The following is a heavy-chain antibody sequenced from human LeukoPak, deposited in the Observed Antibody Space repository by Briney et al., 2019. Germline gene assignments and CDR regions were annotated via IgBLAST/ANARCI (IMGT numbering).Heavy chain of an antibody. V-gene: IGHV3-23*01. CDR2: KPGSGGNT. CDR1: GFTFSSYV. Sequence: RGSLRLSCAASGFTFSSYVMSWVRQAPGKGLEWVSTKPGSGGNTYYADSVKCRFTISRDNSKNTLHLQMNSLSAEDTALYYCARRGYCGGGTCNRNFEFWGQGTLVTVSS. J-gene: IGHJ4*02. D-gene: IGHD2-15*01. CDR3: ARRGYCGGGTCNRNFEF.